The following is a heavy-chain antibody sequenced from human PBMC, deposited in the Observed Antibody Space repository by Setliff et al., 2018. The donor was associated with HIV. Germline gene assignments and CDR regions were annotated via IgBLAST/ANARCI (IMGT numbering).Heavy chain of an antibody. CDR1: GDSIKDYY. Sequence: SETLSLTCNVSGDSIKDYYWSWIRQPPGKGLEWLGYMSFSANSNYNPSLKNRITISIDTSRNQFSLRLKSVTAADAAIYYCARGAGAFGAKLDSWGQGSLVTVSS. J-gene: IGHJ4*02. CDR2: MSFSANS. CDR3: ARGAGAFGAKLDS. V-gene: IGHV4-59*01. D-gene: IGHD3-10*01.